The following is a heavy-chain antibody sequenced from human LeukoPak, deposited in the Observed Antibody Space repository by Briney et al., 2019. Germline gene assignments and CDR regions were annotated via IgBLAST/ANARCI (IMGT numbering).Heavy chain of an antibody. CDR2: IIPIFGTA. Sequence: ASVKVSCKASGGTLSSYAISWVRQAPGQGLELMGGIIPIFGTANYAQKFQGRVTITTDESTSTAYMELSSLRSEDTAVYYCARGLAGYSSSWLDYWGQGTLVTVSS. D-gene: IGHD6-13*01. CDR1: GGTLSSYA. CDR3: ARGLAGYSSSWLDY. J-gene: IGHJ4*02. V-gene: IGHV1-69*05.